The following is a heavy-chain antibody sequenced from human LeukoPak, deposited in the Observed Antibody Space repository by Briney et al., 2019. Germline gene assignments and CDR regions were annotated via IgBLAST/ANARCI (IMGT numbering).Heavy chain of an antibody. CDR3: VSFYESY. CDR1: GNYW. V-gene: IGHV3-74*01. CDR2: INSDGSWT. J-gene: IGHJ4*02. Sequence: GGSLRLSCAASGNYWMHWVRQAPGKGLVWVSHINSDGSWTSYADSVKGRSTISKDNAKNTVYLQMNSLRAEDTAVYYCVSFYESYWGRGTLVTVSS. D-gene: IGHD2/OR15-2a*01.